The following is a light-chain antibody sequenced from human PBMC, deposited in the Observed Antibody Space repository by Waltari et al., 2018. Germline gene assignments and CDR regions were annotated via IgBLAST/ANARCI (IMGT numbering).Light chain of an antibody. Sequence: AIQLTQSPSSLSASVGDRVTITCRASQGISSALAWYQQKPGKAPKVLIYDASSLESGVPSRFRGSGSGTYFTLTISSLQPEDFATYYCQQFNSFPITFGLGTRPDIK. CDR1: QGISSA. J-gene: IGKJ5*01. V-gene: IGKV1-13*02. CDR2: DAS. CDR3: QQFNSFPIT.